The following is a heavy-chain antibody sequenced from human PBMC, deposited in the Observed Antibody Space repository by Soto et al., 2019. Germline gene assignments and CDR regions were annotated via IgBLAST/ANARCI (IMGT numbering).Heavy chain of an antibody. CDR2: INHSGST. J-gene: IGHJ4*02. CDR1: GGSFSGYY. V-gene: IGHV4-34*01. D-gene: IGHD4-17*01. Sequence: SETLSLTCAVYGGSFSGYYWSWIRQPPGKGLEWIGEINHSGSTNYNPSLKSRVTISVDTSKNQFSLKLSSVTAADTAVYYCARVHYRDYTLDYCGQGTLVTVSS. CDR3: ARVHYRDYTLDY.